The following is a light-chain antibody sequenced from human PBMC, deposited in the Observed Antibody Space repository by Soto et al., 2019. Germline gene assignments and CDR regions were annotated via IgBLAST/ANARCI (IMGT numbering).Light chain of an antibody. CDR1: QGIGTY. Sequence: DIHITQSPSTLSSSLGDRVTVTFLASQGIGTYLVWYQQKSGKAPTVLIYASSTLQTGVPSRFSGSGSGTDFSLTISSLHPEDVATYYCQQVDSYPRTFGQGTKVDIK. V-gene: IGKV1-9*01. CDR3: QQVDSYPRT. CDR2: ASS. J-gene: IGKJ1*01.